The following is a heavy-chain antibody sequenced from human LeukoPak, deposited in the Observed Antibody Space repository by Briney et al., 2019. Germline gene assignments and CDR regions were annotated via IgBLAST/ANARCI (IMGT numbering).Heavy chain of an antibody. CDR2: ISSSSSTI. Sequence: AGGSLRLSCAASGFTFSSYSMNWVRQAPGKGLEWVSYISSSSSTIYYADSVKGRFTISRDNSKNSLYLQMNSLRTEDTALYYCAKGGQWLVALWGQGTLVTVSS. D-gene: IGHD6-19*01. CDR1: GFTFSSYS. CDR3: AKGGQWLVAL. J-gene: IGHJ4*02. V-gene: IGHV3-48*04.